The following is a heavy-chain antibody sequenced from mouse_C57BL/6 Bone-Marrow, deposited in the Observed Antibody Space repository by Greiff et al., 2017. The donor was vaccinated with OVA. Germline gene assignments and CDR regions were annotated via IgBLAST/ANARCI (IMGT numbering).Heavy chain of an antibody. CDR1: GYTFTDHT. J-gene: IGHJ3*01. Sequence: VQVVESDAELVKPGASVKISCKVSGYTFTDHTIHWMKQRPEQGLEWIGYIYPRDGSTKYNEKFKGKAILTADKSSSTAYMQLNSLTSEDSAVYFCARAGSGYPAWFAYWGQGTLVTVSA. CDR2: IYPRDGST. V-gene: IGHV1-78*01. CDR3: ARAGSGYPAWFAY. D-gene: IGHD3-2*02.